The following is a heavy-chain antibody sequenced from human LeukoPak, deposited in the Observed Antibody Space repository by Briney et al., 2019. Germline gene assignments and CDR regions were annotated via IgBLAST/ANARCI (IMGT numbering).Heavy chain of an antibody. J-gene: IGHJ4*02. CDR2: INPSGGNT. Sequence: ASVKVSCKASGYTFTSYYMHWVRHPPAQGLEWMGIINPSGGNTSYAQKLEGRVTMSRDTSTSTVYMELSSMRSEATAVYYCERDLGGSCIDYWGQGTLVTVSS. CDR3: ERDLGGSCIDY. V-gene: IGHV1-46*04. D-gene: IGHD2-15*01. CDR1: GYTFTSYY.